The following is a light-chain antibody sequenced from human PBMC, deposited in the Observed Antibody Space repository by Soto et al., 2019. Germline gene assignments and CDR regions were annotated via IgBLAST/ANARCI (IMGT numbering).Light chain of an antibody. CDR3: QQRSNWPIT. V-gene: IGKV3-15*01. J-gene: IGKJ5*01. CDR2: GAS. Sequence: EIMMTHSPVTLSVSPGERSTLSCRASQSVSSKLAWYQQKPGQAPRLLIYGASTRATGIPARFSGSGSGTEFTLTISSLEPEDFAGYYCQQRSNWPITFGQGTRLEI. CDR1: QSVSSK.